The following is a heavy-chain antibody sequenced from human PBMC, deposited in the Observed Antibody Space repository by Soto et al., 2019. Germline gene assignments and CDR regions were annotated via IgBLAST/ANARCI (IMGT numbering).Heavy chain of an antibody. CDR3: ARVPTGKYGVWTY. CDR1: GFTFSSYW. Sequence: GGALRLSCAASGFTFSSYWMHWVRQAPGKGLVWVSRINPGGSITAYADSVKGRFTISRDNAKNTLYLQMNSLRGDDTAVYYCARVPTGKYGVWTYWGQGTLVPVSS. CDR2: INPGGSIT. J-gene: IGHJ4*02. V-gene: IGHV3-74*01. D-gene: IGHD2-8*01.